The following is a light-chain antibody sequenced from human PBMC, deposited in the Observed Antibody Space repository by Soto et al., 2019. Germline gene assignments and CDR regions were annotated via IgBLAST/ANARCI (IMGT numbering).Light chain of an antibody. V-gene: IGKV3-15*01. CDR3: QQYDNWPLT. J-gene: IGKJ4*01. Sequence: ETVMTQSPATLSVSPGGRATLSCRASQSVRDNVAWYQQQTGQAPRLLFHGSSIRATGIPARFSGSGSETEFTLTISSLQSEDFAFYFCQQYDNWPLTFGGGTKVEVK. CDR1: QSVRDN. CDR2: GSS.